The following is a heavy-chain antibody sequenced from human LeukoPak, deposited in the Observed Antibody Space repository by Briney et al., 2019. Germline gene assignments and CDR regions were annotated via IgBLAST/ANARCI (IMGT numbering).Heavy chain of an antibody. CDR2: ISAYNGNT. V-gene: IGHV1-18*01. CDR1: GYTFTSYG. J-gene: IGHJ4*02. Sequence: GASVKVSCKASGYTFTSYGISWVRQAPGQGLEWMGWISAYNGNTNYAQKFQGRVTMTRDTSISTAYMELSRLRSDDTAVYYCARDTTPLDYYFDYWGQGTLVTVSS. D-gene: IGHD1-14*01. CDR3: ARDTTPLDYYFDY.